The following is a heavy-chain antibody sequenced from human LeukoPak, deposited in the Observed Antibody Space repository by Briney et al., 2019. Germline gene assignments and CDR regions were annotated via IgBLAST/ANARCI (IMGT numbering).Heavy chain of an antibody. V-gene: IGHV4-34*01. CDR2: INHSGST. Sequence: SETLSLTCAVYGGSFSGYYWSWIRQPPGKGLEWIGEINHSGSTNYNPSLKSRVTISVDTSKNQFSLKLSSVTAADTAVYYCARGHTTAKVELGYCSSTSCPNWFDPWGQGTLVTVSS. D-gene: IGHD2-2*01. CDR1: GGSFSGYY. J-gene: IGHJ5*02. CDR3: ARGHTTAKVELGYCSSTSCPNWFDP.